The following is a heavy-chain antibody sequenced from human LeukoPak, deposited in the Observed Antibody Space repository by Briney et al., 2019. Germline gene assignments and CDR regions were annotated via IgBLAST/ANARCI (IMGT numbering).Heavy chain of an antibody. D-gene: IGHD4-17*01. CDR1: GFTFSIYA. Sequence: GGSLRLSCAASGFTFSIYAMSWVRQAPGKGLEWVSTISGSGGNTYYAESVKGRFTISRDNSKNRLYLKMNSLRAEDTAVYYCAKESTVTPGSVNWFDPWGQGTLVTVSS. V-gene: IGHV3-23*01. CDR2: ISGSGGNT. CDR3: AKESTVTPGSVNWFDP. J-gene: IGHJ5*02.